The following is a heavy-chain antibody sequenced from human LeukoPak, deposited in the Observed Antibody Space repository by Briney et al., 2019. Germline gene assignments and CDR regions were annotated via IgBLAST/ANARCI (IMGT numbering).Heavy chain of an antibody. CDR3: ARGRYPTGLDY. J-gene: IGHJ4*02. CDR2: IYYSGST. V-gene: IGHV4-59*01. Sequence: PSETLSLTCTVSGGSISSYYWSWIRQPPGKGLEWVGYIYYSGSTNYNPSLKSRVNISVDTSKNQFSLKLSSVTAADTAVYYCARGRYPTGLDYWGQGTLVTVSS. D-gene: IGHD1-14*01. CDR1: GGSISSYY.